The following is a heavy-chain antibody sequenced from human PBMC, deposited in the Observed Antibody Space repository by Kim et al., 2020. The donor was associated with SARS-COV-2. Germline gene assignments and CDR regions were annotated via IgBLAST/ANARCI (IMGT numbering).Heavy chain of an antibody. J-gene: IGHJ6*02. V-gene: IGHV3-21*01. CDR2: ISSSSSYI. CDR3: ARDLYSSSWYGYYYYYYGMDV. Sequence: GGSLRLSCAASGFTFSSYSMNSVRQAPGKGLEWVSSISSSSSYIYYADSVKGRFTISRDNAKNSLYLQMNSLRAEDTAVYYCARDLYSSSWYGYYYYYYGMDVWGQGTTVTVSS. CDR1: GFTFSSYS. D-gene: IGHD6-13*01.